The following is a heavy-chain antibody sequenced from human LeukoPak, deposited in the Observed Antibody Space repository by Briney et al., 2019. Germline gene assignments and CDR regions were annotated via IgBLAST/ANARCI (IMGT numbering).Heavy chain of an antibody. CDR3: TRDGQARYDYYSDY. J-gene: IGHJ4*02. Sequence: GGSLRLSCAASGFTSGNFWMSWVRQAPGTGLEWVANINQDGRQIYFVDSMKGRFTISRDNAKNSLYLHMNSLRAEDTAVYYCTRDGQARYDYYSDYWGQGTLVTVSS. V-gene: IGHV3-7*01. D-gene: IGHD3-3*01. CDR1: GFTSGNFW. CDR2: INQDGRQI.